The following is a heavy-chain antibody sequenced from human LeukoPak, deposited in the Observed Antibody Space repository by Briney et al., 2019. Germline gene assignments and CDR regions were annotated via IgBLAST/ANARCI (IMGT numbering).Heavy chain of an antibody. Sequence: GGSLRLSCVASGFIFSSNWMSWVRQAPGKGLEWVANIKQDGSEKYYVDSVKGRFTISRDNAKNSLYLQVNSLRAEDTAVYYCARDRRALDYWGQGTLVTVSS. CDR3: ARDRRALDY. V-gene: IGHV3-7*01. CDR1: GFIFSSNW. J-gene: IGHJ4*02. CDR2: IKQDGSEK.